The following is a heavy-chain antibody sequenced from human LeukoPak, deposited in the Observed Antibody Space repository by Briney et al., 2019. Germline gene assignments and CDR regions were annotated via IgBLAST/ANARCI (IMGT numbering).Heavy chain of an antibody. D-gene: IGHD6-19*01. CDR1: GFTFSSYS. CDR2: ISSSSSTI. CDR3: ARGGYSSGWYRAYYYGMDV. Sequence: GGSLRLSCAASGFTFSSYSMNWVRQAPGKGLEWVSYISSSSSTIYYADSVKGRFTISRDNAKNSLYLQMNSLRAEDTAVYYCARGGYSSGWYRAYYYGMDVWGQGTTVTVSS. J-gene: IGHJ6*02. V-gene: IGHV3-48*01.